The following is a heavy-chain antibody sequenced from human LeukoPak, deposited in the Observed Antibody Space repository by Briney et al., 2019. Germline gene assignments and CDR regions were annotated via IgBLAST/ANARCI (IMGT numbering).Heavy chain of an antibody. J-gene: IGHJ2*01. CDR2: INPSGGFT. CDR1: GYSFSTHW. Sequence: GASVKVSCKASGYSFSTHWMHWVRQAPGQGLEWMGIINPSGGFTSYAQKLQGRVTVTRDMSTSTVYMELSNLRSEDTAVYYCARDYSSSWYWYFDLWGRGTLVTVSS. D-gene: IGHD6-13*01. V-gene: IGHV1-46*01. CDR3: ARDYSSSWYWYFDL.